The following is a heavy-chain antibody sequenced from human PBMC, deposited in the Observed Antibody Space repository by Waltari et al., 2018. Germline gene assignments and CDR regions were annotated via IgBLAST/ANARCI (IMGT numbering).Heavy chain of an antibody. CDR2: VTQSGTK. CDR3: ARGWVQGRSSLHFDS. J-gene: IGHJ4*02. D-gene: IGHD3-10*01. CDR1: GGSISSSNS. V-gene: IGHV4-4*02. Sequence: QVQLRESGPGLVKPSETLSLTCTVSGGSISSSNSWSWLRQSPGMGLEWIGEVTQSGTKYDMPSLKSRLAMSLDKSKNQFSLDLSSVIVADTAVYYCARGWVQGRSSLHFDSWGQGILVTVS.